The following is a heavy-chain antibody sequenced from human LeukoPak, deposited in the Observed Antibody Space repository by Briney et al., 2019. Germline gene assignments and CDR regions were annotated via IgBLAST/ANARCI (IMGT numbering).Heavy chain of an antibody. CDR3: ARDRVVRGPDAFDI. CDR1: GFTFSNYN. D-gene: IGHD3-10*01. Sequence: PGGSLRLSCADPGFTFSNYNMNWVRQAPGKAMEWVSSITSSGTYTFYAGSVKGRFTISRDNAKNSLYLQMDSLGPEDTAVYYCARDRVVRGPDAFDIWGQGTMVTVSS. V-gene: IGHV3-21*04. CDR2: ITSSGTYT. J-gene: IGHJ3*02.